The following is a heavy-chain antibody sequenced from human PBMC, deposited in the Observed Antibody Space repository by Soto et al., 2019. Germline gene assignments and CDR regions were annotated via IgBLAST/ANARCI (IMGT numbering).Heavy chain of an antibody. D-gene: IGHD5-18*01. V-gene: IGHV4-34*01. Sequence: PSETLSLTCAVYGGSFSGYYWSWIRQPPGKGLEWIGEINHSGSTNYNPSLKSRVTISVDTSKNQFSLELSPVTAADTAVYYCASLWSKGYSYGHYYYYYGMDVWGQGTTVTVSS. J-gene: IGHJ6*02. CDR2: INHSGST. CDR1: GGSFSGYY. CDR3: ASLWSKGYSYGHYYYYYGMDV.